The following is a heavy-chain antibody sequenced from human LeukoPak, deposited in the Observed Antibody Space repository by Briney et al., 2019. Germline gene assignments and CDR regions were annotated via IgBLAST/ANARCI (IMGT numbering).Heavy chain of an antibody. Sequence: PGRSLRLSCAASGFTFSSYAMHWVRQAPGKGLEWVAVKSYDGSNKYYADSVKGRFTISRDNSKNTLYLQMNSLRAEDTAVYYCARAGSRYYDSSGYTDYWGQGTLVTVSS. CDR2: KSYDGSNK. CDR3: ARAGSRYYDSSGYTDY. V-gene: IGHV3-30-3*01. D-gene: IGHD3-22*01. CDR1: GFTFSSYA. J-gene: IGHJ4*02.